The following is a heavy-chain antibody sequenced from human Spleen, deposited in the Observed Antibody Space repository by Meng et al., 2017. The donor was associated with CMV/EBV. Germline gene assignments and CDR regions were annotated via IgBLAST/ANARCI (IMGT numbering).Heavy chain of an antibody. J-gene: IGHJ6*02. Sequence: GGSLRLSCAASGFTVSRYAMHWVRQAAGKGLDWVAVMSSDGGYKNYADSVRGRFTISRDNSKNTLYQQMNSLRAEDTAVYYCAKVFRQTDMVHYHYFGMDVWGQGTAVTVSS. CDR2: MSSDGGYK. CDR3: AKVFRQTDMVHYHYFGMDV. CDR1: GFTVSRYA. V-gene: IGHV3-30*04. D-gene: IGHD5-18*01.